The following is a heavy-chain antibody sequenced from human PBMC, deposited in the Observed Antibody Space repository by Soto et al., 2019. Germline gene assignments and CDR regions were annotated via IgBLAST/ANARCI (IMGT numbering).Heavy chain of an antibody. CDR2: IDPSDSYT. V-gene: IGHV5-10-1*01. Sequence: GESLKISCKGSGYSFTSYWISWVRQMPGKGLEWMGRIDPSDSYTNYSQSFQGHFTISAGKSISTAYLQWSSLKASNTALYYCAGRLSSGWTSFDYRGKRTLVAVAS. CDR3: AGRLSSGWTSFDY. D-gene: IGHD6-19*01. J-gene: IGHJ4*02. CDR1: GYSFTSYW.